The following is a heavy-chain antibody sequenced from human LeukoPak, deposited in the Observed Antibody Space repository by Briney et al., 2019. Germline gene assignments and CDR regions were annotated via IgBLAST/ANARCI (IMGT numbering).Heavy chain of an antibody. CDR2: ISGNAGGT. CDR3: AKDLYAVAGKGDS. D-gene: IGHD6-19*01. V-gene: IGHV3-23*01. CDR1: GFTFSNFP. Sequence: GGSLRLSCAASGFTFSNFPMSWVRQTPGKGLEWVSTISGNAGGTYYADSVKGRFTISRDNSKSTLYLQMNSLKAEDTAVYYCAKDLYAVAGKGDSWGQGTLVTVSS. J-gene: IGHJ4*02.